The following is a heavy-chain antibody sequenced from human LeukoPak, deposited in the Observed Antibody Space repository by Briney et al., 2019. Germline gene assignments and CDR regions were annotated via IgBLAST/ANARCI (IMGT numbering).Heavy chain of an antibody. CDR1: GFTFSSYG. D-gene: IGHD3-10*01. CDR3: VAYGSGSYYNLDY. J-gene: IGHJ4*02. Sequence: GGSLRLSCAASGFTFSSYGMHWVRQAPGKGLEWVAFIRYDGSNKYYADSVKGRFTISRDNSKNTLYLQMNSLRAEDTALYYCVAYGSGSYYNLDYWGQGTLVTVSS. V-gene: IGHV3-30*02. CDR2: IRYDGSNK.